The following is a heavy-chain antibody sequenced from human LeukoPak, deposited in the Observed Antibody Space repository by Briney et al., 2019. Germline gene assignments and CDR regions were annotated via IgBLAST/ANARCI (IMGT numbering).Heavy chain of an antibody. D-gene: IGHD3-16*02. CDR3: ARQTYVWGSYRQRYLDY. CDR1: GDSISSSSYY. J-gene: IGHJ4*02. CDR2: IYYSGSM. V-gene: IGHV4-39*01. Sequence: SETLSLTCTVSGDSISSSSYYWGWIRQPPGKGLEWIAGIYYSGSMYYNPSLKSRVTISVDTSKKHFSLKLSSVTAADTAVYYCARQTYVWGSYRQRYLDYWGQGTLVTVSS.